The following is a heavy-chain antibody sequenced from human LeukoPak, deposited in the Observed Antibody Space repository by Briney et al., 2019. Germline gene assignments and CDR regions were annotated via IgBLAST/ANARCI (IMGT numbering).Heavy chain of an antibody. D-gene: IGHD1-26*01. CDR3: ARGVGTTGNY. CDR1: GFTFSNYS. V-gene: IGHV3-48*01. J-gene: IGHJ4*02. CDR2: ITSSSSTI. Sequence: QPGGSLRLSCAASGFTFSNYSMNWVRQAPGKGLEWVSFITSSSSTIYYADSVKGRFTISRDSAKNSLYLQMNSLRAEDTAIYYCARGVGTTGNYWGQGTLVTVSS.